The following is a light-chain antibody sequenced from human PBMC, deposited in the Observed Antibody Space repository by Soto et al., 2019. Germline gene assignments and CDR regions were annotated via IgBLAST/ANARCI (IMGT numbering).Light chain of an antibody. CDR3: SSYTNRRTII. Sequence: QSVLTQPASVSGSPGQSTTISCTGTSSDVGGYNYVSWYQQHPGKAPKLMVYDVTKRPSGVSYRFSGSKSGNPASLTISGLQAEDEADYYCSSYTNRRTIIFGGGTKVTVL. CDR2: DVT. V-gene: IGLV2-14*01. J-gene: IGLJ2*01. CDR1: SSDVGGYNY.